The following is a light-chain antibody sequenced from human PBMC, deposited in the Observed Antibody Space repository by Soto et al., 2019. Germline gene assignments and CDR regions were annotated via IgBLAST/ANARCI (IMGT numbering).Light chain of an antibody. Sequence: QSALTQPPSVSGSPGQSVTISCTGTSSDVGSYNRLSWYQQPPGTAPKLIMYEVNTRPSGVPDRFSGSKSGSTASLTISGLQAEDEADYYCNLYISGSTYVFGTGTKLTV. CDR1: SSDVGSYNR. CDR3: NLYISGSTYV. V-gene: IGLV2-18*01. CDR2: EVN. J-gene: IGLJ1*01.